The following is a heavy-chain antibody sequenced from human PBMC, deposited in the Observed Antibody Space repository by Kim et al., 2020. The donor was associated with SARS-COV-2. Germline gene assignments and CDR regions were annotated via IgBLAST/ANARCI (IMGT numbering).Heavy chain of an antibody. J-gene: IGHJ4*02. CDR2: IYYSGST. V-gene: IGHV4-59*12. CDR1: GGSISSYY. Sequence: SETLSLTCTVSGGSISSYYWSWIRQPPGKGLEWIGYIYYSGSTNYNPSPKSRVTISVDTSKNQFPLKLSSVPAADTAVYYCARDTHYYFYYCGQGTLAT. CDR3: ARDTHYYFYY.